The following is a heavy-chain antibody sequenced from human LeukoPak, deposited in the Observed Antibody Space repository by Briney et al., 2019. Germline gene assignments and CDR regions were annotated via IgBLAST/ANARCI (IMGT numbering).Heavy chain of an antibody. D-gene: IGHD4-17*01. CDR3: ARDDYVDDAFDI. J-gene: IGHJ3*02. V-gene: IGHV1-2*02. CDR2: INPNSGGT. Sequence: ASVKVSCKASGYTFTGYYMHWVRQAPGQGLEWMGWINPNSGGTNYAQKFQGRVTMTRDTSISTAYMELSRLRSDDTAVYYCARDDYVDDAFDIWGQGTMVTVSS. CDR1: GYTFTGYY.